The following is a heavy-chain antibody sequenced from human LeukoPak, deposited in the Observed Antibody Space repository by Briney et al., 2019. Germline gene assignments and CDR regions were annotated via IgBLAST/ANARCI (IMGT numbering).Heavy chain of an antibody. V-gene: IGHV4-39*01. CDR2: IYYSGST. CDR3: ARGDFGVVFWFDP. J-gene: IGHJ5*02. CDR1: GGSISSSSYY. Sequence: PSETLSLTCTVSGGSISSSSYYWGWIRQPPGKGLEWIGSIYYSGSTYYNPSLKSRVTISVDTSKNQFSLKLSSVTAADTAVYYCARGDFGVVFWFDPWGQGTLVTVSS. D-gene: IGHD3-3*01.